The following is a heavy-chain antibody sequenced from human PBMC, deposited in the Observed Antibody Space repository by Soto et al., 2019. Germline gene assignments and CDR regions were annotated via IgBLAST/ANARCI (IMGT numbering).Heavy chain of an antibody. Sequence: ASVKVSCKASGYTFTSYDINWVRQATGQGHEWMGWMNPNSGNTGYAQKFQGRVTMTRNTSISTAYMELSSLRSENTAVYYCARGRDPKFDAFDIWGQGTMVTVSS. CDR3: ARGRDPKFDAFDI. J-gene: IGHJ3*02. CDR2: MNPNSGNT. V-gene: IGHV1-8*01. CDR1: GYTFTSYD.